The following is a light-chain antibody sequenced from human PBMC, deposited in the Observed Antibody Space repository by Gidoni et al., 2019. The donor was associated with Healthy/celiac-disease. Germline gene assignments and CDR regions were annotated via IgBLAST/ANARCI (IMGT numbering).Light chain of an antibody. V-gene: IGKV3-20*01. Sequence: PGTLSLSPGERATLSCRASQSVSSSYLAWYQQKPGQAPRLLIYGASSRATGIPDRFSGSGSGTDFTLTISRLEPEDFAVYYYQQYGSSPWTFGQGTKVEIK. CDR2: GAS. CDR1: QSVSSSY. CDR3: QQYGSSPWT. J-gene: IGKJ1*01.